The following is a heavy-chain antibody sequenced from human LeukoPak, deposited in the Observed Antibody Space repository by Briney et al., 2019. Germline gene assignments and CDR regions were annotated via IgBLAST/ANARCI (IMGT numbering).Heavy chain of an antibody. CDR1: GFTFSSNG. Sequence: PGGSLRLSRAASGFTFSSNGTHWVRQAPSKGLECVAFIQNDGNNKKYADSVKGRFTISRDNSKNTLYLQMNSLRSEDTAVYYCARDSGTSSLYLVSWGQGTLVTVSS. J-gene: IGHJ4*02. V-gene: IGHV3-30*02. D-gene: IGHD6-6*01. CDR2: IQNDGNNK. CDR3: ARDSGTSSLYLVS.